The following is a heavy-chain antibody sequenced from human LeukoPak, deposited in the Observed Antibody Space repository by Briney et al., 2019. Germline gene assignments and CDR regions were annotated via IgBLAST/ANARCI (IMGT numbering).Heavy chain of an antibody. CDR2: ISGSGDTT. D-gene: IGHD2-2*01. CDR3: AKSQRNDQQVVQRIDY. J-gene: IGHJ4*02. CDR1: RFTFSTYA. Sequence: PGGSLRLSCTASRFTFSTYAVSWVRQAPGKGLEWVSSISGSGDTTYYTGSVKGRFTISRDNSKDALYLQMSSLRAEDTAVYYCAKSQRNDQQVVQRIDYWGQGTLVTVSS. V-gene: IGHV3-23*01.